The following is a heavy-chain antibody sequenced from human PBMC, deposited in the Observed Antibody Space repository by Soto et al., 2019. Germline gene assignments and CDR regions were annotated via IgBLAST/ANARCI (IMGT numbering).Heavy chain of an antibody. J-gene: IGHJ6*02. D-gene: IGHD2-2*01. CDR3: ARGYASNYYYDGMDV. V-gene: IGHV1-69*13. CDR2: IIPIFGTA. CDR1: GGTFSSYA. Sequence: ASVKVSCKASGGTFSSYAISWVRQAPGQGLEWMGGIIPIFGTANYAQKFQGRVTITADESTSTAYMELSSLRSEDTAVYYCARGYASNYYYDGMDVWGQGPRSPSP.